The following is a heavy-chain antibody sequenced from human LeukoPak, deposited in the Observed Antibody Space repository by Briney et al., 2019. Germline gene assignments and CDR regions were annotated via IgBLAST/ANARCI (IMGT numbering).Heavy chain of an antibody. D-gene: IGHD3-10*01. J-gene: IGHJ2*01. CDR1: GGSISSYY. V-gene: IGHV4-59*01. Sequence: SETLSLTCTVSGGSISSYYWSWIRQPPGKGLEWIGYIYYSGSTNYNPSLKSRVTISVDTSKNQFSLKLSSVTAADTAVYYCARGGESYYGSGTPFDLWGRGTLVTVSS. CDR3: ARGGESYYGSGTPFDL. CDR2: IYYSGST.